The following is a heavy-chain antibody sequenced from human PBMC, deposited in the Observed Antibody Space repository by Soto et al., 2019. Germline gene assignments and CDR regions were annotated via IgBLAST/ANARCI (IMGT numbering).Heavy chain of an antibody. V-gene: IGHV1-69*13. J-gene: IGHJ4*02. Sequence: SVKVSCKASGGTFYTYTFSWVRQAPGQGLEWMGSITPIYPTTNYAEKFQGRLTVTADGSTNTAYMELNSLTSEDTAVYYCARIPRYSFPTSDDLDSWGQGPLVTVSS. CDR3: ARIPRYSFPTSDDLDS. D-gene: IGHD5-18*01. CDR2: ITPIYPTT. CDR1: GGTFYTYT.